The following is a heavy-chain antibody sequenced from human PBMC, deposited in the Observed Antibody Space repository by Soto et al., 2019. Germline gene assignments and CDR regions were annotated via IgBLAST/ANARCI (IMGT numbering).Heavy chain of an antibody. CDR2: IKQDGSEK. Sequence: EVQLVESGGGLVQPGGSLRLSCAASGFTFSSYWMSWVRQAPGKGLEWVANIKQDGSEKYYVDSVKGRFTISRDNAKNSLYLQMNSLRAEDTAVYYCAREYSSGWYSPDAFDIWGQGTMVTVSS. J-gene: IGHJ3*02. CDR3: AREYSSGWYSPDAFDI. V-gene: IGHV3-7*01. D-gene: IGHD6-19*01. CDR1: GFTFSSYW.